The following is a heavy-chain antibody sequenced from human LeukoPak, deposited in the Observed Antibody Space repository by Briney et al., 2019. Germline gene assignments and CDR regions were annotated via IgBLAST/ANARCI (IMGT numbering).Heavy chain of an antibody. CDR3: AIYYYDSSGYYASDALDV. V-gene: IGHV1-69*05. J-gene: IGHJ3*01. Sequence: EASVKVSCKASGGSFRSFVITWVRQAPRQGLEWMGGITPMLNTTKYAQTFQGRVTITTDESTSTAYMDLNSLRSEDSAVYYCAIYYYDSSGYYASDALDVWGQGTMVTVSS. CDR2: ITPMLNTT. CDR1: GGSFRSFV. D-gene: IGHD3-22*01.